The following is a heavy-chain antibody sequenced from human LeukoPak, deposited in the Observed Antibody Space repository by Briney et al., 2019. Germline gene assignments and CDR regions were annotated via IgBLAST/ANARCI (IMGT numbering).Heavy chain of an antibody. CDR2: IYTSGST. CDR1: GGSISSGSYY. CDR3: ARDQYYYGSGSYFKYYYYYMDV. Sequence: SSETLSLTCTVSGGSISSGSYYWSWIRQPAGKGLEWIGRIYTSGSTNYNPSLKSRVTISVDTSKNQFSLKLSSVTAADTAVYYCARDQYYYGSGSYFKYYYYYMDVWGKGTTVTVSS. J-gene: IGHJ6*03. V-gene: IGHV4-61*02. D-gene: IGHD3-10*01.